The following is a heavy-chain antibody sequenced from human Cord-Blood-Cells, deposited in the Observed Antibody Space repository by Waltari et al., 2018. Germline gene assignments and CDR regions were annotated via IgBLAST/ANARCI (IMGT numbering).Heavy chain of an antibody. V-gene: IGHV4-34*01. D-gene: IGHD3-22*01. J-gene: IGHJ4*02. CDR1: GGSFSGYY. CDR3: ARGLTSGYYDSSGYYY. Sequence: QVQLQQWGAGLLKPSETLSFTCAVYGGSFSGYYWSWIRQPPGKGLEWIGEINHSGSTNYNPSLKSRVTISVDTSKNQFSLKLSSVTAADTAVYYCARGLTSGYYDSSGYYYWGQGTLVTVSS. CDR2: INHSGST.